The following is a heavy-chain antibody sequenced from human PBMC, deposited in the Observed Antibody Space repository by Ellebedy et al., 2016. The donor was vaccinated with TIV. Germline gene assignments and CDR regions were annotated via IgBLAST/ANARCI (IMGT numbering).Heavy chain of an antibody. D-gene: IGHD3-3*01. CDR1: GYTFTGYY. CDR2: INPNSGGT. CDR3: ALRYYDFWSGYHPIDY. V-gene: IGHV1-2*02. Sequence: ASVKVSXXASGYTFTGYYMHWVRQAPGQGLEWMGWINPNSGGTNYAQKFQGRVTMTRDTSISTAYMELSRLRSDDTAVYYCALRYYDFWSGYHPIDYWGQGTLVTVSS. J-gene: IGHJ4*02.